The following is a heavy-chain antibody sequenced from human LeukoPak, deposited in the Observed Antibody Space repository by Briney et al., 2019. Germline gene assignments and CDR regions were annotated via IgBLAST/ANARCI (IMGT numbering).Heavy chain of an antibody. D-gene: IGHD3-3*01. CDR1: GYTFTDYF. CDR2: INPKSGGT. J-gene: IGHJ3*02. Sequence: GASVKVSCKASGYTFTDYFMNWVRQAPGQGLEWMGWINPKSGGTVYAQKFQGRVTMTRDTSSSTAYMELSRLRFDDTVVYYCARGPRITIFGVVMANDAFDIWGQGTMVTVSS. CDR3: ARGPRITIFGVVMANDAFDI. V-gene: IGHV1-2*02.